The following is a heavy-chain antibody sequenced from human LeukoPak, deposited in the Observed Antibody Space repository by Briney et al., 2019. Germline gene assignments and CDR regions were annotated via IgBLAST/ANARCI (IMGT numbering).Heavy chain of an antibody. V-gene: IGHV1-18*01. CDR1: GGSFSTYP. CDR3: ARGYDYGDYVGDFDY. J-gene: IGHJ4*02. D-gene: IGHD4-17*01. Sequence: ASVKVSCKASGGSFSTYPISWVRQAPGQGLEWVGWITTYNGNTNYAQKLQGRVTMITDTSTSTAYMDLRGLRSDDTAVYYCARGYDYGDYVGDFDYWGQGTLVTVSS. CDR2: ITTYNGNT.